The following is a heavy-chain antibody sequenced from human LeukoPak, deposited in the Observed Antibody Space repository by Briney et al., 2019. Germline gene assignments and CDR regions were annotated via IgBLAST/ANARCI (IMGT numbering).Heavy chain of an antibody. J-gene: IGHJ6*03. V-gene: IGHV4-39*07. Sequence: SETLSLTCTVSGGSISSSSYYWGWIRQPPGKGLEWIGSIYYSGSTYYNPSLKSRVTISVGTSKNQFSLKLSSVTAADTAVYYCARSYGSGSYGYYYYYMDVWGKGTTVTVSS. CDR3: ARSYGSGSYGYYYYYMDV. D-gene: IGHD3-10*01. CDR2: IYYSGST. CDR1: GGSISSSSYY.